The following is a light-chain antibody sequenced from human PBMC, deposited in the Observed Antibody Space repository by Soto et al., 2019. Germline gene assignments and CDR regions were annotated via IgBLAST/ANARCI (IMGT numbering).Light chain of an antibody. V-gene: IGKV3-15*01. Sequence: EIVMTQSPATRSVSPGERATLSCRASQSVNSMLAWYQQKPGQAPRLLIYGASTRATGIPARFSGSGSGTEFTLTISRLEPEDFAVYYCQQYGSSPWTFGQGTKVDIK. CDR2: GAS. J-gene: IGKJ1*01. CDR1: QSVNSM. CDR3: QQYGSSPWT.